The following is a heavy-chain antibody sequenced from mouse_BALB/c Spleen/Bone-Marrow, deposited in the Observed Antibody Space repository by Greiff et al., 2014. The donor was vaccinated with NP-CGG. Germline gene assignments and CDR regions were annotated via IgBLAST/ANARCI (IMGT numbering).Heavy chain of an antibody. CDR3: ARGGNYFYY. CDR1: GFNIKDTY. J-gene: IGHJ2*01. CDR2: IDPANGNT. Sequence: EVKLMESGAELVKPGASVKLSCTASGFNIKDTYMHWVKQRPEQGLEWIGRIDPANGNTKYDPKFQGKATITADTSSNTAYLQLSSLTSENTAVYYCARGGNYFYYWGQGTTLTVSS. V-gene: IGHV14-3*02.